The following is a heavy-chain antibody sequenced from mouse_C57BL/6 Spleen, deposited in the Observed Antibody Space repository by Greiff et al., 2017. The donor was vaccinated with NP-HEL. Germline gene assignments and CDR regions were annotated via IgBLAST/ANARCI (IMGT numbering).Heavy chain of an antibody. J-gene: IGHJ3*01. CDR3: ARDQPLYYGYDGFAY. CDR2: IYPGSGNT. V-gene: IGHV1-76*01. D-gene: IGHD2-2*01. Sequence: VQLQESGAELVRPGASVKLSCKASGYTFTDYYINWVKQRPGQGLEWIARIYPGSGNTYYNEKFKGKATLTAEKSSSTAYMQLSSLTSEDSAVYFCARDQPLYYGYDGFAYWGQGTLVTVSA. CDR1: GYTFTDYY.